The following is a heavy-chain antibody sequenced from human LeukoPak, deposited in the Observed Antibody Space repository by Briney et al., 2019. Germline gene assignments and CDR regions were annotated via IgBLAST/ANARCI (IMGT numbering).Heavy chain of an antibody. J-gene: IGHJ5*02. CDR1: GGSVSSGSYY. CDR2: IYYSGST. V-gene: IGHV4-61*01. Sequence: PSETLSLTCTVSGGSVSSGSYYWSWIRQPPGKGLEWIGYIYYSGSTNYNPSLKSRVTISVDTSKNQFSLKLSSVTAADTAVCYCARDTWVGLGYNWFDPWGQGTLVTVSS. CDR3: ARDTWVGLGYNWFDP. D-gene: IGHD1-26*01.